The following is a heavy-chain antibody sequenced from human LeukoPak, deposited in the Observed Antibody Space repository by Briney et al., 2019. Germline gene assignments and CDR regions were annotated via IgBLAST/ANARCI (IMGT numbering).Heavy chain of an antibody. V-gene: IGHV1-69*13. CDR3: ARCPLGNAFDI. Sequence: ASVKVSCKAFGGTFSSYAISWVRQAPGQGLEWMGGIISIFGTANYAQKFQGRLTITADESTSTAYMELSSLRSGDTAVYYCARCPLGNAFDIWGQGTMVTVSS. CDR1: GGTFSSYA. J-gene: IGHJ3*02. CDR2: IISIFGTA. D-gene: IGHD3-16*01.